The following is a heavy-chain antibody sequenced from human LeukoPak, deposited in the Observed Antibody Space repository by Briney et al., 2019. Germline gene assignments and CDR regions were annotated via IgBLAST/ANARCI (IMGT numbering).Heavy chain of an antibody. CDR3: ARKLAAADYNWFDP. Sequence: SVKVSCKASGGTFSSYAISWVRQAPGQGLEWMGGIIPIFGTANYAQKFQGRVTTTADESTGTAYMELSSLRSEDTAVYYCARKLAAADYNWFDPWGQGTLVTVSS. V-gene: IGHV1-69*13. CDR1: GGTFSSYA. J-gene: IGHJ5*02. D-gene: IGHD6-13*01. CDR2: IIPIFGTA.